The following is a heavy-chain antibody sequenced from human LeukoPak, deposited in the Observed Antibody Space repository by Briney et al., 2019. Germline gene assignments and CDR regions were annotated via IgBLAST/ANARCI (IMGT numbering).Heavy chain of an antibody. V-gene: IGHV4-39*07. CDR1: GGSISSGNYY. CDR2: IYYSGST. Sequence: PSETLSLTCTVSGGSISSGNYYWGWIRQPPGKGLEWIGSIYYSGSTYYNPSLKSRVTISGDTSKNQFSLKLSSVTAADTALYYCARVNYSNYPHFDPWGQGTLVTVSS. D-gene: IGHD4-11*01. CDR3: ARVNYSNYPHFDP. J-gene: IGHJ5*02.